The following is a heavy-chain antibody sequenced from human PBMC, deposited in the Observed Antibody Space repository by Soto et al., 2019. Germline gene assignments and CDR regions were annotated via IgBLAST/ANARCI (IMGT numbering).Heavy chain of an antibody. CDR1: GYTFTSYG. CDR3: ARGRDIVLMVYAEPFFDY. J-gene: IGHJ4*02. V-gene: IGHV1-18*01. CDR2: ISAYNGNT. D-gene: IGHD2-8*01. Sequence: ASVKVSCKASGYTFTSYGISWVRQAPGQGLEWMGWISAYNGNTNYAQKLQGRVTMTTDTSTSTAYMELRSLRSDDTAVYYCARGRDIVLMVYAEPFFDYWGQGTLVTVSS.